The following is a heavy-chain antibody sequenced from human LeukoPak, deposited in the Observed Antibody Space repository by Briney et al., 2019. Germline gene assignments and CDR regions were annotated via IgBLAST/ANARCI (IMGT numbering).Heavy chain of an antibody. CDR1: GGSFSGYY. CDR3: ARGPHYYGSGSYYNCFDY. J-gene: IGHJ4*02. D-gene: IGHD3-10*01. Sequence: SETLSLTCAVYGGSFSGYYWSWIRQPPGKGLEWIGEINHSGSTNYNPSLKSRVTISVDTSKNQFSLKLSSVTAADTAVYYCARGPHYYGSGSYYNCFDYWGQGTLVTVSP. CDR2: INHSGST. V-gene: IGHV4-34*01.